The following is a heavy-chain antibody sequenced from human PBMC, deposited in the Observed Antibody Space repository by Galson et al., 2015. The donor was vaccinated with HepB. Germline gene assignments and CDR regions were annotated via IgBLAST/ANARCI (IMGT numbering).Heavy chain of an antibody. J-gene: IGHJ4*02. CDR1: GFTFSNAW. V-gene: IGHV3-15*01. Sequence: SLRLSCAASGFTFSNAWMSWVRQAPGKGLEWVGRIKSKTDGGTTDYAAPVKGRFTISRDDSKNTLYLQMNSLKTEDTAVYYCTTDSWFFWSGYSESVRNFGGYWGQGTLVTVSS. CDR3: TTDSWFFWSGYSESVRNFGGY. CDR2: IKSKTDGGTT. D-gene: IGHD3-3*01.